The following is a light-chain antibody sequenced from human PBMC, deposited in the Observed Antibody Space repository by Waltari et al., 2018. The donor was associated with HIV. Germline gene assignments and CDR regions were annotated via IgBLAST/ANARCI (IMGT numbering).Light chain of an antibody. CDR2: LKSDGSN. CDR3: QTWGTGILV. Sequence: QLVLTQSPSASASLGASVKLTCPLSSGHRSYAIACPQQQPEKGHRYLMKLKSDGSNSKGDGIPDRFSGASSGAERYLTISSLQSEDEAYYYCQTWGTGILVVGGGTNLTVL. CDR1: SGHRSYA. V-gene: IGLV4-69*01. J-gene: IGLJ3*02.